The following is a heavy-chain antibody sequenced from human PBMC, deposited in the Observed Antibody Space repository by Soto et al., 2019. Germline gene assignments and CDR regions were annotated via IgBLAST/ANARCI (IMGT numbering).Heavy chain of an antibody. CDR1: GGSISSGDFY. CDR3: ARVPYCSSSDCRTGYAFDI. CDR2: IYYSGST. Sequence: QVQLQESGPGLVKPSQTLSLTCTVSGGSISSGDFYWNWIRQPPGKGLEWIGYIYYSGSTYYNPSLRSRVTISVDTSKNQFSLKLSSVTAADTAVYHCARVPYCSSSDCRTGYAFDIWGQGTMVTVSS. V-gene: IGHV4-30-4*01. J-gene: IGHJ3*02. D-gene: IGHD2-2*01.